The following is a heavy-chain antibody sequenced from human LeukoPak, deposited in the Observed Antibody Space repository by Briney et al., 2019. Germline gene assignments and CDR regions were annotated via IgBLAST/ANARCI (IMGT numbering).Heavy chain of an antibody. V-gene: IGHV4-59*06. CDR3: ASGLGGSGYYSDY. Sequence: SETLSLTCTVSGGSISSYYWSWIRQHPGKGLEWIGYIYYSGSTYYNPSLKSRATISVDTSKNQFSLKLSSVTAADTAVYYCASGLGGSGYYSDYWGQGTLVTVSS. D-gene: IGHD3-22*01. CDR1: GGSISSYY. CDR2: IYYSGST. J-gene: IGHJ4*02.